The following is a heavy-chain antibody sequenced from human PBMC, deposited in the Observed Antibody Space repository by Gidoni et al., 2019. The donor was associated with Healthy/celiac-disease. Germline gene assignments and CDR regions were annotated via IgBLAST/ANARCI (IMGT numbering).Heavy chain of an antibody. CDR2: SYSGGST. V-gene: IGHV3-53*02. J-gene: IGHJ6*02. Sequence: EVQLVETGGGLIQPGGSLRLSCAASGFTVRSNYMSGVRQAPGKGLEWVSVSYSGGSTYYADSVKCRFTISRDNSKNPLYLQMNSLRAEDTAVYYCARGGYDGSGAYYYGMAVWGQGTTVTVSS. D-gene: IGHD3-10*01. CDR1: GFTVRSNY. CDR3: ARGGYDGSGAYYYGMAV.